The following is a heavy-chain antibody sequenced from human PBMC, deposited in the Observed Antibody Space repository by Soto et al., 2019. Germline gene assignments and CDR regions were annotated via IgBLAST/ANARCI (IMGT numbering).Heavy chain of an antibody. V-gene: IGHV4-31*03. CDR3: ARVPAATVDYYYYGMDV. CDR1: GGSISSGGYY. CDR2: IYYSGST. J-gene: IGHJ6*02. D-gene: IGHD2-2*01. Sequence: SETLSLACTVSGGSISSGGYYWSWIRQHPGKGLEWIGYIYYSGSTYYNPSLKSRVTISVDTSKKQFSLKLSSVTAADTAVYYCARVPAATVDYYYYGMDVWGQGTTVTVSS.